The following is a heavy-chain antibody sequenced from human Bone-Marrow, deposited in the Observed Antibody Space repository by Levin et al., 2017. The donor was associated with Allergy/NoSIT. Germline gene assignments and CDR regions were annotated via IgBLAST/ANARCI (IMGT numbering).Heavy chain of an antibody. V-gene: IGHV3-23*01. Sequence: GGSLRLSCAASGFSFNSYAMTWVRQAPGKGLEWVSDISGSGNDTYYADSVKGRFSISRDNSKNTVYLQMNSLRAEDTAVYYCAKDSVWSGYFYYWGQGTLVTVSS. CDR3: AKDSVWSGYFYY. J-gene: IGHJ4*02. CDR2: ISGSGNDT. D-gene: IGHD3-3*01. CDR1: GFSFNSYA.